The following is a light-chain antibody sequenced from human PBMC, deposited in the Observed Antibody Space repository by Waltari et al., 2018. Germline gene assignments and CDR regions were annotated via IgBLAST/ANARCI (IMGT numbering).Light chain of an antibody. J-gene: IGKJ2*01. CDR3: QQSYNTPFT. CDR1: EDIAHD. V-gene: IGKV1-39*01. CDR2: SAT. Sequence: DIQMTQSPFSLSASVGDRVTITCRATEDIAHDVNWHQKSPGKAPKFLITSATSLQSGVPSRFSVSGSATDFTRTISSRQPEDVATYCCQQSYNTPFTFGQGT.